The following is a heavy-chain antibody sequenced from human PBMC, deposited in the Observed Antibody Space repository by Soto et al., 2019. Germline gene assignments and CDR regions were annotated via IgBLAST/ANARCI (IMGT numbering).Heavy chain of an antibody. Sequence: SETLSLTCTVSGGSISSYYWSWIRQPPGKGLEWIGYIYYSGSTNYNPSLKSRVTISVDTSKNQFSLKLSSVTAADTAVYYCASDSPYSSGWYWDYWGQGTLATVSS. J-gene: IGHJ4*02. V-gene: IGHV4-59*01. CDR1: GGSISSYY. D-gene: IGHD6-19*01. CDR3: ASDSPYSSGWYWDY. CDR2: IYYSGST.